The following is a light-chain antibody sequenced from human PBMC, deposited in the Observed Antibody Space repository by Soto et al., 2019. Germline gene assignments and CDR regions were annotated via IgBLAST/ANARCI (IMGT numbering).Light chain of an antibody. V-gene: IGLV2-8*01. CDR1: KSDIGVYDF. J-gene: IGLJ1*01. CDR2: EVV. Sequence: QSVLTQPPSASGSPGQSVTISCTGTKSDIGVYDFVSWYQHHPGKAPRLIIYEVVQRPSGVPDRFSGSKSGKTASLTVSGLQAADEADYCCKSYAGSNTYVFGSGTKLTVL. CDR3: KSYAGSNTYV.